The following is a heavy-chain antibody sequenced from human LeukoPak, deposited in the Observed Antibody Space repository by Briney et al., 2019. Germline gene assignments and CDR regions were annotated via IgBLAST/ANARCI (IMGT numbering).Heavy chain of an antibody. V-gene: IGHV4-59*01. D-gene: IGHD1-26*01. Sequence: SETLSLTCTVSGGSISSYYWSWIRQPAGKGLEWIGYIYYSGSTNYNPSLKSRVTISVDTSKNQFSLKLSSVTAADTAVYYCARGQYSGSCFDNWGQGSLVTVSS. CDR3: ARGQYSGSCFDN. J-gene: IGHJ4*02. CDR1: GGSISSYY. CDR2: IYYSGST.